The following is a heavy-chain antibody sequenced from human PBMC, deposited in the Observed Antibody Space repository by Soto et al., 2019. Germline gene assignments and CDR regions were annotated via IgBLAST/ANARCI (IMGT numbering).Heavy chain of an antibody. CDR2: SSRNGSIT. D-gene: IGHD5-18*01. V-gene: IGHV3-43*01. J-gene: IGHJ4*02. CDR1: GFTFDDYT. CDR3: AKAGAYSYVYDLDY. Sequence: HPAGSLRLSCAASGFTFDDYTMQWVRQAPGKGLGWVSLSSRNGSITYYADSVKGRFTITRDNNKNSLYLQMDSLTTEDTALDDCAKAGAYSYVYDLDYWGQGTMVTVSS.